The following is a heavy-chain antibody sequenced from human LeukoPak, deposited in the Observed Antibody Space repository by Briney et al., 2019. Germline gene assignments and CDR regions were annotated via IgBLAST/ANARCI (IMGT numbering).Heavy chain of an antibody. J-gene: IGHJ3*02. Sequence: PGGSLRLSCAASGFTFSSYAMSWVRQAPGKGLEWVSAISGSGGSTYYADSVKGRFTISRDNSENTLYLQMNSLRAEDTAVYYCAKNSIANCGVIIDDVFDIWGQGTMVTVSS. D-gene: IGHD3-3*01. CDR2: ISGSGGST. CDR3: AKNSIANCGVIIDDVFDI. V-gene: IGHV3-23*01. CDR1: GFTFSSYA.